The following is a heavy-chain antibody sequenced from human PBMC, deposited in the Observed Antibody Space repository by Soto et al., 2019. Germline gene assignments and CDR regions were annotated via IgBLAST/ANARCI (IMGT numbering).Heavy chain of an antibody. Sequence: QVQLVESGGGVVQPGRSLRLSCAASGFTFSSYAMHWVRQAPGKGLEWVAVISYDGSNKYYADSVKGRFTISRDNSKTALYLQMNSLGAEDTGVYYCAREGEPGVGTSWQGDWFDPGGQGNLVTASS. CDR1: GFTFSSYA. J-gene: IGHJ5*02. CDR2: ISYDGSNK. D-gene: IGHD6-13*01. V-gene: IGHV3-30-3*01. CDR3: AREGEPGVGTSWQGDWFDP.